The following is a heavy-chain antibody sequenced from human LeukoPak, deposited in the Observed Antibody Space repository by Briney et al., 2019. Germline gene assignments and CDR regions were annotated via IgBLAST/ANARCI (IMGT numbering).Heavy chain of an antibody. CDR3: ARTPSRGGFDV. Sequence: SETLSLTCSVAGGSINSYYWSWIRQPPGKGLEWVAYIHYTGSTNYHPSLKSRVTISVDTSKNQFSLNLSSVTDADTAVYYCARTPSRGGFDVWGQGTTVTVSS. CDR1: GGSINSYY. CDR2: IHYTGST. J-gene: IGHJ6*02. V-gene: IGHV4-59*01.